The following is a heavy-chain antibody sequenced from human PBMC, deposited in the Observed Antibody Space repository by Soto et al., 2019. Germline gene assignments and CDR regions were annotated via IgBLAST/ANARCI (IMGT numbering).Heavy chain of an antibody. CDR2: IYWDDDK. CDR1: GFSLSTTGVG. J-gene: IGHJ4*02. Sequence: QITLKESGPPLVKPTQTLTLTCTFSGFSLSTTGVGVGWIRQPPGKALDWLALIYWDDDKRYSPSLKSRLTVTKDPSKHQLLRTQTNMHPIDTATYYRVNATPVTTGGDYWRQGTLLTVSS. V-gene: IGHV2-5*02. D-gene: IGHD4-17*01. CDR3: VNATPVTTGGDY.